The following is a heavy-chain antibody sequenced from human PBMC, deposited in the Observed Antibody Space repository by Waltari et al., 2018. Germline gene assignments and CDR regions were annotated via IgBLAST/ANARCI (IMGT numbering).Heavy chain of an antibody. J-gene: IGHJ4*02. V-gene: IGHV4-4*07. CDR3: ARGTGPINCGGDCYPFDRITGMDY. CDR2: IYTSGST. CDR1: GGSISSYY. D-gene: IGHD2-21*01. Sequence: QVQLQESGPGLVKPSATLSLTCTVSGGSISSYYWSWLRRPAGKGLEWIGRIYTSGSTNYNPSLKSRVTMSVDTSKNQFSLKLSSVTAADTAVYYCARGTGPINCGGDCYPFDRITGMDYWGQGTLVTVSS.